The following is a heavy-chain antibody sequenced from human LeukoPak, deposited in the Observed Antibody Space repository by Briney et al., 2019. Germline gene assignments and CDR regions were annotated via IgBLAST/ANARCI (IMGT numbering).Heavy chain of an antibody. Sequence: GGSLRLSCAASGITFSSHAMSWVRQAPGKGLEWVSGISGSGGSTYYADSVMGRFTISRDKSKNTLYLQMNSLRAEDTAVYYCARVRSGYSYGVDYWGQGTLVTVSS. D-gene: IGHD5-18*01. CDR1: GITFSSHA. CDR3: ARVRSGYSYGVDY. V-gene: IGHV3-23*01. J-gene: IGHJ4*02. CDR2: ISGSGGST.